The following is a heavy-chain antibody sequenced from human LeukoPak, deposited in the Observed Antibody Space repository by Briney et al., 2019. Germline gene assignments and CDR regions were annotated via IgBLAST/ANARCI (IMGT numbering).Heavy chain of an antibody. CDR2: INHSGST. J-gene: IGHJ4*02. CDR1: GGSFSGYY. CDR3: GVNSVYDYVFDY. V-gene: IGHV4-34*01. Sequence: SETLSLTCAVYGGSFSGYYWSWIREPPGKGVEGIGEINHSGSTNYSPSLKSRVPKSVDTSQKHCSQKLSPLTAADTAVYYCGVNSVYDYVFDYWGEGTLVTDSS. D-gene: IGHD5/OR15-5a*01.